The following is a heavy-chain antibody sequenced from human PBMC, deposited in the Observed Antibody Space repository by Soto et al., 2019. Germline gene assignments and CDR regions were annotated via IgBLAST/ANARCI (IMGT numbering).Heavy chain of an antibody. CDR1: GYTFTSYS. CDR3: ARAGNCTSTTCFSGWLAP. D-gene: IGHD2-2*01. CDR2: INTDNGKT. V-gene: IGHV1-3*04. J-gene: IGHJ5*02. Sequence: ASVKVSCKASGYTFTSYSIHWVRQAPGQRLKWMGWINTDNGKTRDSQKFQDRVTLTRDTSASTAYMELSSLTSEDTAVYYCARAGNCTSTTCFSGWLAPWGQGTLVTVSS.